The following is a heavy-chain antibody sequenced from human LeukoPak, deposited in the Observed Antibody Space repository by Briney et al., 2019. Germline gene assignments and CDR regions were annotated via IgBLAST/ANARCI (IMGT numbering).Heavy chain of an antibody. V-gene: IGHV1-69*04. CDR3: ARVGHAYCGGDCYFPFDY. CDR1: GGTFSSYA. J-gene: IGHJ4*02. CDR2: IIPILGIA. D-gene: IGHD2-21*02. Sequence: ASVKVSCKASGGTFSSYAISWVRQAPGQGLEWMGRIIPILGIANYAQKFQGRVTITADKSTSTAYMELSSLRSEDTAVYYCARVGHAYCGGDCYFPFDYWGQGTLVTVSS.